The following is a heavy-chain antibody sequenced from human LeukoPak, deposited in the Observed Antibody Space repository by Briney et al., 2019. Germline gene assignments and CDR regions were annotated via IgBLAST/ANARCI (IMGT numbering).Heavy chain of an antibody. CDR1: GGTLSSYA. D-gene: IGHD3-22*01. CDR2: IIPIFGIA. J-gene: IGHJ2*01. CDR3: ARALGHYYDSSGYPSYWYFDL. V-gene: IGHV1-69*04. Sequence: SVKVSCKASGGTLSSYAISWVRQAPGQGLEWMGRIIPIFGIANYAQKLQGRVTITADKSTTTAYMELSSLRSEDTAVYYCARALGHYYDSSGYPSYWYFDLWGRGTLVTVSS.